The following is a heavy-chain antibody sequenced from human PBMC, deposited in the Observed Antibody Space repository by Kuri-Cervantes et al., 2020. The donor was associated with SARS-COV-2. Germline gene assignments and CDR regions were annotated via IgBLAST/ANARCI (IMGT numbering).Heavy chain of an antibody. CDR1: GGSFSGYY. V-gene: IGHV4-34*01. CDR3: ARDLGYYASESYSSFYYYMDV. D-gene: IGHD3-10*01. J-gene: IGHJ6*03. Sequence: GSLRLSCAVYGGSFSGYYWSWIRQPPGKGLEWIGEINHSGSTNYNPSLKSRVTMSRDTSKNQFSLNLRSVTTADTAFYYCARDLGYYASESYSSFYYYMDVWGRGTTVTVSS. CDR2: INHSGST.